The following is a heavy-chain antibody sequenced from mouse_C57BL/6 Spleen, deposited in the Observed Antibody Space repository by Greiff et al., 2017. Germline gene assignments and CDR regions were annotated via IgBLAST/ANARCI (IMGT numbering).Heavy chain of an antibody. CDR1: GFTFSDYG. J-gene: IGHJ3*01. CDR2: ISSGSSTI. Sequence: EVMLVESGGGLVKPGGSLKLSCAASGFTFSDYGMHWVRQAPEKGLEWVAYISSGSSTIYYADTVKGRFTISRDTAKNTLFLQKTSLRSEDTAMYYCAKDYQAWFAYWGQGTLVTVSA. D-gene: IGHD5-5*01. V-gene: IGHV5-17*01. CDR3: AKDYQAWFAY.